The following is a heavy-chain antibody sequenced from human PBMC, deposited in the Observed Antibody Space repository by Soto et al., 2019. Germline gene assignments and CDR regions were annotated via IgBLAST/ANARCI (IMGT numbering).Heavy chain of an antibody. CDR2: ISGSGGST. CDR1: GFTFSSYA. CDR3: AKVPGVVVAASELDY. Sequence: EVQLLESGGGLVQPGGSLRLSCAASGFTFSSYAMSWVRLAPGKGLEWVSAISGSGGSTYYADSVKGRFTISRDNSKNTLYLQMNSLRAEDTAVYYCAKVPGVVVAASELDYWGQGTLVTVSS. V-gene: IGHV3-23*01. J-gene: IGHJ4*02. D-gene: IGHD2-15*01.